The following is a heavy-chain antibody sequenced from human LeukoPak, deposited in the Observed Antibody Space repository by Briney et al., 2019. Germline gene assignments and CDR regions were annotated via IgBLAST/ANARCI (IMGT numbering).Heavy chain of an antibody. Sequence: PGGSLRLSCAASGFTVSSNYMSWVRQAPGKGLEWVSVIYSSGSTYYADSVKGRFTISRDNPKNTLHLQMNTLRAEDTAVYYCASRIATAGSVDYWGQGTLVTVSS. CDR2: IYSSGST. CDR1: GFTVSSNY. J-gene: IGHJ4*02. CDR3: ASRIATAGSVDY. D-gene: IGHD6-13*01. V-gene: IGHV3-53*01.